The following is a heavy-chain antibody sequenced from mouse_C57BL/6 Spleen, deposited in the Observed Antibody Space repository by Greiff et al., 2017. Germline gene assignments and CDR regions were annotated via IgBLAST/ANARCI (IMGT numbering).Heavy chain of an antibody. Sequence: QVQLQQSGTELVKPGASVKLSCKASGYTFTSYWMHWVKQRPGQGLEWIGNINPSNGGTNYNEKFKSKATLTVDKSSSTAYMQLSSLTSEDSAVYYCARGGIYYGYEYYFDYWGQGTTLTVSS. CDR3: ARGGIYYGYEYYFDY. D-gene: IGHD2-2*01. J-gene: IGHJ2*01. V-gene: IGHV1-53*01. CDR2: INPSNGGT. CDR1: GYTFTSYW.